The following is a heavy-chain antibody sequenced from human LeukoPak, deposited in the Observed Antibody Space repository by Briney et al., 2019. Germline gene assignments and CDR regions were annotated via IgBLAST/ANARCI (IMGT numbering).Heavy chain of an antibody. CDR1: GFTFTTYG. D-gene: IGHD6-13*01. CDR3: AKGLTGDSVYLNH. V-gene: IGHV3-23*01. J-gene: IGHJ4*02. Sequence: PGGSLRLSCAASGFTFTTYGMNWVRQAPGKGLEWVSGISGSGSNTYYADSVKGRLTTSRDNSKNTLYLQMNSLRAEDTAVYYCAKGLTGDSVYLNHWGQGTLVTVSS. CDR2: ISGSGSNT.